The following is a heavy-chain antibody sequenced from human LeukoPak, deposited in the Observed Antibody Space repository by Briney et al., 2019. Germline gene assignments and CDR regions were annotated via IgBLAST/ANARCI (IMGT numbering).Heavy chain of an antibody. V-gene: IGHV4-39*02. CDR2: ISSSGNT. J-gene: IGHJ4*02. D-gene: IGHD3-3*01. CDR1: GGSTSSGNYY. CDR3: ARLGAGPTYYDFWSGYSSFYFDY. Sequence: PSETLSPTCTVSGGSTSSGNYYWGWIRQPPGKGLEWIGGISSSGNTYYNPSLKSRITISIDTSKNHFSLKLSSVSAADTAVYYCARLGAGPTYYDFWSGYSSFYFDYWGQGTLVTVSS.